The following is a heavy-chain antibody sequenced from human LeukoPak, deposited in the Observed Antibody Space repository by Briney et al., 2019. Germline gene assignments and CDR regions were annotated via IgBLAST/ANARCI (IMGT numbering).Heavy chain of an antibody. J-gene: IGHJ4*02. CDR3: AKVSDDYYDSRIFDY. D-gene: IGHD3-22*01. V-gene: IGHV3-74*01. Sequence: PGGSLRLSCAASGFTSSSYWMHWVRQAPGKGLVWVSRINSDGSSINYADSVKGRFTISRDNAKNTLYLQMNSLRAEDAAVYYCAKVSDDYYDSRIFDYWGQGTLVTVSS. CDR2: INSDGSSI. CDR1: GFTSSSYW.